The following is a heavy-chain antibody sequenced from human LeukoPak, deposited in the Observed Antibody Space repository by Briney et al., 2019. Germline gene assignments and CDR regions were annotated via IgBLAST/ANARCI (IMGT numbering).Heavy chain of an antibody. J-gene: IGHJ2*01. CDR3: ARDRDFWSGYWYFDL. CDR1: GGSISSHY. CDR2: IYYSGST. D-gene: IGHD3-3*01. Sequence: SETLSLTCTVSGGSISSHYWSWIQQPPGKGLEWIGYIYYSGSTNYNPSLKSRVTISVDTSKNQFSLKLSSVTAADTAVYYCARDRDFWSGYWYFDLWGRGTLVTVSS. V-gene: IGHV4-59*11.